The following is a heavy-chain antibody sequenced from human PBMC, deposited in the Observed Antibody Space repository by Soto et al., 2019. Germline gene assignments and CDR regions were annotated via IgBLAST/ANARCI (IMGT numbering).Heavy chain of an antibody. V-gene: IGHV1-18*04. CDR2: ISGYNGDT. Sequence: QGQLVQSGGEVKKPGASVKVSCKASGYTFTSNGISWVRQAPGQGLEWMGWISGYNGDTDYAQKFQGRVAISVDESTRAAYMELGSLRSEDTAMYYCARENYYGSGSFYSDAFDIWGQGTMVTVSS. D-gene: IGHD3-10*01. CDR1: GYTFTSNG. J-gene: IGHJ3*02. CDR3: ARENYYGSGSFYSDAFDI.